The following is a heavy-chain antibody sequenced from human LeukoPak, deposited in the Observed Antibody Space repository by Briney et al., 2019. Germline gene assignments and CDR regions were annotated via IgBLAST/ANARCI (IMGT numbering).Heavy chain of an antibody. D-gene: IGHD6-6*01. CDR1: GGSFSGYY. Sequence: PSETLSLTCAVYGGSFSGYYWSWIRQPPGKGLEWIGEINHSGSINYNPSLKSRVTISVDTSKNQFSLKLSSVTAADTAVYYCAREGQQLVPPFDYWGQGTLATVSS. CDR3: AREGQQLVPPFDY. CDR2: INHSGSI. J-gene: IGHJ4*02. V-gene: IGHV4-34*01.